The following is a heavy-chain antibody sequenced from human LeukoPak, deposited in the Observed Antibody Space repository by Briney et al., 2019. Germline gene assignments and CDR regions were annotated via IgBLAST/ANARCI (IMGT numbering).Heavy chain of an antibody. V-gene: IGHV1-2*06. Sequence: ASVKVSCKVSGYTLTELSMHWVRQAPGKGLEWMGRINPNSGGTNYAQKFQGRVTMTRDTSISTAYMELSRLRSDDTAVYYCARASGYSQSIDYWGQGTLVTVSS. CDR2: INPNSGGT. J-gene: IGHJ4*02. CDR3: ARASGYSQSIDY. D-gene: IGHD3-22*01. CDR1: GYTLTELS.